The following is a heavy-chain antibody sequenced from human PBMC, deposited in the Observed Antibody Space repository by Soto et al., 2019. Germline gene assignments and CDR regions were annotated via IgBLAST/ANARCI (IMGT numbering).Heavy chain of an antibody. CDR3: AKVRKRDIVVVVAASPYYYYGMDV. V-gene: IGHV3-23*01. Sequence: EVQLLESGGGLVQPGGSLRLSCAASGFTFSSYAMSWVRQAPGKGLEWVSAISGSGGSTYYADSVKGRFTISRDNSKNTRYLQMNSLRAEDTAVYYCAKVRKRDIVVVVAASPYYYYGMDVWGQGTTVTVSS. CDR2: ISGSGGST. CDR1: GFTFSSYA. J-gene: IGHJ6*02. D-gene: IGHD2-15*01.